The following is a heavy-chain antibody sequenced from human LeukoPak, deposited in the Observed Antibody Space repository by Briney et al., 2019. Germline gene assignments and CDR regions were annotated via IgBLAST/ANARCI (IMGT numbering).Heavy chain of an antibody. CDR3: ATSNYDYVWGSYRYEPLDY. J-gene: IGHJ4*02. CDR1: GYSFTSYW. D-gene: IGHD3-16*02. Sequence: GESLQISCKGSGYSFTSYWIGWVRQMPGKGLEWMGIIYPGDSDTRYSPSFQGQVTISADKSISTAYLQWSSLKASDTAMYYCATSNYDYVWGSYRYEPLDYWGQGTLVTVSS. CDR2: IYPGDSDT. V-gene: IGHV5-51*01.